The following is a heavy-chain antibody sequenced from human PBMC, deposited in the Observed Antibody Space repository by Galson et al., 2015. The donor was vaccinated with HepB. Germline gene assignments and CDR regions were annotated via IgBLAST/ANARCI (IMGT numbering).Heavy chain of an antibody. Sequence: SVKVSCKASGYTFTGYYMHWVRQAPGQGLEWMGRINPNSGGTNYAQKFQGRVTMTRDTSISTAYMELSGLRSDDTAVYYCARGGLLEWPLDYWGQGTLVTVSS. CDR3: ARGGLLEWPLDY. J-gene: IGHJ4*02. D-gene: IGHD3-3*01. V-gene: IGHV1-2*06. CDR2: INPNSGGT. CDR1: GYTFTGYY.